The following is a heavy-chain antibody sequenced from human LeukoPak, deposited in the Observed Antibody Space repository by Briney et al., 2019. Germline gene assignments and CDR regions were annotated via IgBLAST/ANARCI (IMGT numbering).Heavy chain of an antibody. J-gene: IGHJ4*02. CDR3: ARVTYSNYWADY. CDR2: IFNSGSA. D-gene: IGHD1-7*01. CDR1: GVSMSSYY. V-gene: IGHV4-59*01. Sequence: SETLSLTCTVSGVSMSSYYWSWIRQVPGKGLEYVGYIFNSGSANYNPSLESRVTISIDTSKNQISLKLSAVTAADTAIYYCARVTYSNYWADYWGRGTPVTVSS.